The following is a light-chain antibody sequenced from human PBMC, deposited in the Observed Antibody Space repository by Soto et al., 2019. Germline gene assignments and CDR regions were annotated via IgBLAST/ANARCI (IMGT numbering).Light chain of an antibody. CDR1: SSDVGSYDL. Sequence: QSALTQPASVSGPPGQSIVISCNGSSSDVGSYDLVSWYLQYPGKAPKVIIFEVTDRPSGVSHRFSGSKSGNTASLTISGLQADDEADYYCTSYTTNGTPYVFGTGTKVTVL. CDR3: TSYTTNGTPYV. CDR2: EVT. J-gene: IGLJ1*01. V-gene: IGLV2-14*02.